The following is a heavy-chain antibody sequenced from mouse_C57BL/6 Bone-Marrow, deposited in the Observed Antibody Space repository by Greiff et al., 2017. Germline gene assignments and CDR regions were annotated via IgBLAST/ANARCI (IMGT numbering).Heavy chain of an antibody. CDR1: GYAFSSYW. CDR3: ASLSTMITTTGYYYAMDY. J-gene: IGHJ4*01. D-gene: IGHD2-4*01. CDR2: IYPGDGDT. Sequence: VKLMASGAELVKPGASVKISCKASGYAFSSYWMNWVKQRPGKGLEWIGQIYPGDGDTNYNGKFKGKATLTADKSSSTAYMQLSSLTSEDSAVYFCASLSTMITTTGYYYAMDYWGQGTSVTVSS. V-gene: IGHV1-80*01.